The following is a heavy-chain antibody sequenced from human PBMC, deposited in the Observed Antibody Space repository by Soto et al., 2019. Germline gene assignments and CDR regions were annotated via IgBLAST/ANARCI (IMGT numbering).Heavy chain of an antibody. CDR3: AREDSSGWSGESMDV. D-gene: IGHD6-19*01. V-gene: IGHV4-34*01. CDR1: GESLRSHS. CDR2: INHSVST. Sequence: SETLSLTCAVYGESLRSHSWNWIRQPPGKGLEWVGEINHSVSTNYNPSLKSRATISVDTSKNQFSLKLTSVIAADTGVYYCAREDSSGWSGESMDVWGQGTTVTVSS. J-gene: IGHJ6*02.